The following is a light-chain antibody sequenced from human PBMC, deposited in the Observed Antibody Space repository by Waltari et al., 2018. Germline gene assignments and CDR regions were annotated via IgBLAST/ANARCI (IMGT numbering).Light chain of an antibody. CDR1: GSGGS. CDR2: EVN. V-gene: IGLV2-8*01. J-gene: IGLJ1*01. CDR3: SSDAVSNNFYD. Sequence: QSALTQPPSASGPPGQSVTISCTGTGSGGSFSWYQPHPGKAPKLLIYEVNKRPSGVPDRFSGSKSGNTASLTVSGLQAEDEGDYYCSSDAVSNNFYDFGTGTKVTVL.